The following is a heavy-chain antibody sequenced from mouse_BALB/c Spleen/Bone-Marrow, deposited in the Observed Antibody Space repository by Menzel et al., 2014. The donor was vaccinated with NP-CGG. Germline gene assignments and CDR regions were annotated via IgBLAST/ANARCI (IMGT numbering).Heavy chain of an antibody. Sequence: DVLLVESGAELVKPGASVKLSCTASGFNIKDTYMHWVKQRPEQGLEWIGRIDPANGNTKYDPKFQGKATITADTSSNTAYLQLSSLTSEDTAVYYCASYVYGYYFDYWGQGTTLTVSS. CDR2: IDPANGNT. J-gene: IGHJ2*01. CDR3: ASYVYGYYFDY. V-gene: IGHV14-3*02. D-gene: IGHD2-2*01. CDR1: GFNIKDTY.